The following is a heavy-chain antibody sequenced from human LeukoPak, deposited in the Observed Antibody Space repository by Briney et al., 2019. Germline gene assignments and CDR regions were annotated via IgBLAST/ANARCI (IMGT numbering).Heavy chain of an antibody. V-gene: IGHV4-34*01. CDR1: GDSMSENY. Sequence: SETLSLTCTVSGDSMSENYWSWIRQPPGKGLEWIGEINHSGSTNYNPSLKSRVTISVDTSKNQFSLKLSSVTAADTAVYYCARDQGRGYCSSTSCSYYYYGMDVWGQGTTVTVSS. CDR3: ARDQGRGYCSSTSCSYYYYGMDV. J-gene: IGHJ6*02. D-gene: IGHD2-2*03. CDR2: INHSGST.